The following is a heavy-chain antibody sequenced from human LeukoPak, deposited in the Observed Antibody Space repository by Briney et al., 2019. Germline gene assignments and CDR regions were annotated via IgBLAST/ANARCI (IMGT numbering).Heavy chain of an antibody. V-gene: IGHV1-69*04. CDR1: GGTFSSYA. Sequence: GASVKVSCKASGGTFSSYAISWVRQAPGQGLEWMGRIIPILGIANYAQKFQGRVTITADKSTSTAYMELSGLRSEDTAVYYCARDPTSLIALEGWFDPWGQGTLVTVSS. J-gene: IGHJ5*02. D-gene: IGHD3-22*01. CDR2: IIPILGIA. CDR3: ARDPTSLIALEGWFDP.